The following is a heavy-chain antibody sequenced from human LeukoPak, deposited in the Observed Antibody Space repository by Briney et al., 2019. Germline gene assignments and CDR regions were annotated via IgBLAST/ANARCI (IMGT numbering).Heavy chain of an antibody. D-gene: IGHD3-22*01. V-gene: IGHV3-30*02. J-gene: IGHJ4*02. CDR3: AKEIDTSGYSPFDY. CDR1: GFTFSHYG. Sequence: GGSLRLSCAASGFTFSHYGMLWVRQAPGKGLEWVAFIRYDGSNKYYVDSVRGRFTISRDNSKNTLYLQMNSLRAEDTAVYYCAKEIDTSGYSPFDYWGQGTLVTVSS. CDR2: IRYDGSNK.